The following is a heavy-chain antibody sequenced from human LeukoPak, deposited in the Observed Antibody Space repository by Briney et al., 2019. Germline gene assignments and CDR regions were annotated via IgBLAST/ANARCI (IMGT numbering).Heavy chain of an antibody. D-gene: IGHD1-26*01. V-gene: IGHV3-21*01. J-gene: IGHJ4*02. CDR3: ARERDSLGATRASYDY. CDR2: ISSSSSYI. Sequence: GGSLRLSCAASGFTFSSYEMNWVRQAPGKGLEWVSSISSSSSYIYYADSVKGRFTISRDNAKNSLYLQMNSLRAEDTAVYYCARERDSLGATRASYDYWGQGTLVTVSS. CDR1: GFTFSSYE.